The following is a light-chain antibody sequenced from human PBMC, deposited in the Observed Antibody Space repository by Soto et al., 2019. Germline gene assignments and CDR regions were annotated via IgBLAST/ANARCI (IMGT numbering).Light chain of an antibody. Sequence: DIQMTQSPSSLYSSFGDRVTITCRASESISAWLAWYQQKPGKAPKLLIYGASSLESGVPPRFSGDGSETDFTLTISSMQRDDFGTDDCQQYSRLWSFCQGTKVDIK. V-gene: IGKV1-5*03. CDR1: ESISAW. CDR3: QQYSRLWS. CDR2: GAS. J-gene: IGKJ1*01.